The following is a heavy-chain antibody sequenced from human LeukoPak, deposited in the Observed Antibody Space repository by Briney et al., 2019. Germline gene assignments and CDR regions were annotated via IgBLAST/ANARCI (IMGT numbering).Heavy chain of an antibody. CDR3: AREPPYYDFWSGYSSSGWFDP. CDR2: ISSSSSTI. V-gene: IGHV3-48*01. CDR1: GFTFSNAW. Sequence: PGGSLRLSCAASGFTFSNAWMSWVRQAPGKGLEWVSYISSSSSTIYYADSVKGRFTISRDNAKNSLYLQMNSLRAEDTAVYYCAREPPYYDFWSGYSSSGWFDPWGQGTLVTVSS. D-gene: IGHD3-3*01. J-gene: IGHJ5*02.